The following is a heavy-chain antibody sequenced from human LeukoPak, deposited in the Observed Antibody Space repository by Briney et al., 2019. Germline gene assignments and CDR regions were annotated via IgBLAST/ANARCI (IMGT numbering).Heavy chain of an antibody. J-gene: IGHJ4*02. Sequence: PGGSLRLSCAASGFTFSSYGMNWVRQAPGKGLEWVSYISSSGSTIYYADSVKGRFTISRDNAKNSLYLQMNSLRAEDTAVYYCARETPDLLDFDYWGQGTLVTVSS. CDR1: GFTFSSYG. V-gene: IGHV3-48*03. CDR3: ARETPDLLDFDY. CDR2: ISSSGSTI.